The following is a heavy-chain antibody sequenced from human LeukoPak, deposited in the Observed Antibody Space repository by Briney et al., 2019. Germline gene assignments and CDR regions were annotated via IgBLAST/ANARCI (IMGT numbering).Heavy chain of an antibody. J-gene: IGHJ3*02. Sequence: SETLSLTCTVSGGSISSSSYYWGWIRQPPGKGLEWIGSIYYSGSTYYNPSLKSRVTISVDTSKNQFSLKLSSVTAADTAVYYCARSHGWSSGDAFDIWGQGTMVTVSS. CDR1: GGSISSSSYY. CDR2: IYYSGST. CDR3: ARSHGWSSGDAFDI. D-gene: IGHD6-19*01. V-gene: IGHV4-39*01.